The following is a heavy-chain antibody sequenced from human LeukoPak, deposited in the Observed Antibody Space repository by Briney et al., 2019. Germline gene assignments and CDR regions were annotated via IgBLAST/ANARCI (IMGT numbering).Heavy chain of an antibody. CDR1: GFTFSSYA. Sequence: PGGSLRLSCAASGFTFSSYAMSWVRQAPGKGLEWVSTISGSGGGTYYADSVKGRFTISRDNSKNTLFLQMNSLRAEDTAVYYCARGPITTRSHFDYWGQGTLVTVSS. CDR2: ISGSGGGT. V-gene: IGHV3-23*01. J-gene: IGHJ4*02. D-gene: IGHD3-22*01. CDR3: ARGPITTRSHFDY.